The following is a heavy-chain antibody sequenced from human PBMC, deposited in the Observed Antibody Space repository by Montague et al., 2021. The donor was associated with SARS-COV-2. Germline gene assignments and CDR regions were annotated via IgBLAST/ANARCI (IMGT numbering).Heavy chain of an antibody. J-gene: IGHJ4*02. Sequence: SRRLSCEASGFIFSSYEMNWVRQAPGKGLEWVSYISNSGDTKYYSDSVKGRFTISRDNAKNSLYLQMSSLRAEDTAVYYCARAGEDYYYDSSGFLYWGQGTLVTVSS. CDR3: ARAGEDYYYDSSGFLY. D-gene: IGHD3-22*01. CDR2: ISNSGDTK. V-gene: IGHV3-48*03. CDR1: GFIFSSYE.